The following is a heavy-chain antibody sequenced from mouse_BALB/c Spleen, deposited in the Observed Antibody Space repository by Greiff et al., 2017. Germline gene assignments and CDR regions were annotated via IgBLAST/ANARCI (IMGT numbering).Heavy chain of an antibody. CDR3: ARASTMITTGVFDY. V-gene: IGHV5-17*02. Sequence: EVQRVESGGGLVQPGGSRKLSCAASGFTFSSFGMHWVRQAPEKGLEWVAYISSGSSTIYYADTVKGRFTISRDNPKNTLFLQMTSLRSEDTAMYYCARASTMITTGVFDYWGQGTTLTVSS. CDR1: GFTFSSFG. D-gene: IGHD2-4*01. J-gene: IGHJ2*01. CDR2: ISSGSSTI.